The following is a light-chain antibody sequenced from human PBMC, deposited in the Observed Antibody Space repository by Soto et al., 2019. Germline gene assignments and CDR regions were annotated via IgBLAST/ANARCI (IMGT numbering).Light chain of an antibody. CDR1: QSVSSSY. CDR2: GAS. J-gene: IGKJ1*01. CDR3: QQYRSSPRT. Sequence: EAVLTHSPGTLSLSPGEIATLSCRARQSVSSSYLAWYQQKPGQAPRLLIYGASSRATGIPDRFSGSGSGTDFTLTISRLEPEDFAVYYSQQYRSSPRTFGQGTKVDIK. V-gene: IGKV3-20*01.